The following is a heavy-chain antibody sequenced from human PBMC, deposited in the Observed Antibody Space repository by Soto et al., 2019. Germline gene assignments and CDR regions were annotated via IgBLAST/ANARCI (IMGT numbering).Heavy chain of an antibody. D-gene: IGHD3-10*01. CDR1: GFTFSDYY. V-gene: IGHV3-11*01. J-gene: IGHJ6*03. CDR3: ARVGSNYYYYYYMDV. CDR2: ISSSCSTI. Sequence: GGSLRLSCAASGFTFSDYYMSWIRQAPGKGLEWVSYISSSCSTIYYADSVKGRFTISRDNAKNSLYLQMNSLRAEDTAVYYCARVGSNYYYYYYMDVWGKGTTVTVSS.